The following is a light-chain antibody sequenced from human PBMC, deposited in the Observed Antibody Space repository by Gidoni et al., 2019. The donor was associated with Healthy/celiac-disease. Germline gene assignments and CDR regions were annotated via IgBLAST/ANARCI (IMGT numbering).Light chain of an antibody. Sequence: EIVLTQSPGTLSLSPGERATLACRASQIVSSSYLAWYQQKPGQAPRLLLYGASSRATGIPDRFSGSGSGTDFTLTISRLEPEDFAVYYCQQYGSSSITFXQXTRLEIK. V-gene: IGKV3-20*01. CDR2: GAS. CDR3: QQYGSSSIT. J-gene: IGKJ5*01. CDR1: QIVSSSY.